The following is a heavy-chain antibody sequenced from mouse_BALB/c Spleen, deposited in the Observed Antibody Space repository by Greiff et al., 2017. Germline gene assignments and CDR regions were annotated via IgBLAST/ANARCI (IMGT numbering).Heavy chain of an antibody. V-gene: IGHV14-3*02. CDR1: GFNIKDTY. CDR2: IDPANGNT. CDR3: ALYYGNYVPDYYAMDY. J-gene: IGHJ4*01. Sequence: EVQLQQSGAELVKPGASVKLSCTASGFNIKDTYMHWVKQRPEQGLEWIGRIDPANGNTKNDPKFQGKATITADTSSNTAYLQLSSLTSEDTAVYYCALYYGNYVPDYYAMDYWGQGTSVTVSS. D-gene: IGHD2-1*01.